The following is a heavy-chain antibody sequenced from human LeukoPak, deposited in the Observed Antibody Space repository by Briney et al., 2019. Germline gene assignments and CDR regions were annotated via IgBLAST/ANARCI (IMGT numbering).Heavy chain of an antibody. J-gene: IGHJ6*03. Sequence: SETLSLTCAVYGGSFSGYYWSWIRQPPGKGLEWIGEIKHSGSTNYNPSLKSRVTTSVDTSKKQFSLKLSSVTAADTAVYYCARGRKVVGEFWRPYYYHYMDVWGKGTTVTVSS. CDR2: IKHSGST. V-gene: IGHV4-34*01. D-gene: IGHD3-10*01. CDR1: GGSFSGYY. CDR3: ARGRKVVGEFWRPYYYHYMDV.